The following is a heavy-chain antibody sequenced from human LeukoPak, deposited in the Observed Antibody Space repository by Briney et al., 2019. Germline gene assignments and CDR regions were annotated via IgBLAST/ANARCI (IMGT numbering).Heavy chain of an antibody. V-gene: IGHV1-69*05. D-gene: IGHD6-19*01. Sequence: SVKVSCKASGGTLSSYAISWVRQAPGQGLEWMGGIIPIFGTANYAQRFQGRVTITTDESTSTAYMELSSLRSEDMAVYYCARGVAGRSYYFDYWGQGTLVTVSS. J-gene: IGHJ4*02. CDR1: GGTLSSYA. CDR3: ARGVAGRSYYFDY. CDR2: IIPIFGTA.